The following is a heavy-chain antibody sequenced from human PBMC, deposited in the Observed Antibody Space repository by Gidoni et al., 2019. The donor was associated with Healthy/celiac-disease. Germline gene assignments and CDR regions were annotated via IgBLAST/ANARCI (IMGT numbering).Heavy chain of an antibody. J-gene: IGHJ4*02. V-gene: IGHV4-61*02. CDR1: GASISSGSYY. Sequence: QVQLQESGPGLVKPSQTLSLTCTVSGASISSGSYYWSWIRQPAGKGLEWIGRIYTSGSTNYNPSLKSRVTISVDTSKNQFSLKLSSVTAADTAVYYCARDSGVYCSSTSCYGGNFDYWGQGTLVTVSS. CDR2: IYTSGST. CDR3: ARDSGVYCSSTSCYGGNFDY. D-gene: IGHD2-2*01.